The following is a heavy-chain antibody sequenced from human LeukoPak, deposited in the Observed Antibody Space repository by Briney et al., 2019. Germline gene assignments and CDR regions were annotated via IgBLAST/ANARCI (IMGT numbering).Heavy chain of an antibody. CDR2: IYTSGST. J-gene: IGHJ4*02. CDR3: ARLRYGGYSDY. CDR1: GGSLSSGSYY. D-gene: IGHD3-22*01. Sequence: SQTLSLTCTVSGGSLSSGSYYWSWIPQPPREGPEWIGRIYTSGSTNYNPSLKSRVTISVDTSKNQFSLKLSSVTAADTAVYYCARLRYGGYSDYWGQGTLVTVSS. V-gene: IGHV4-61*02.